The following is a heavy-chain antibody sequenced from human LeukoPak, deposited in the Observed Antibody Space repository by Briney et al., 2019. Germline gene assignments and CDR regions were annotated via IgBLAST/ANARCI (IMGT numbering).Heavy chain of an antibody. V-gene: IGHV1-2*02. J-gene: IGHJ3*02. CDR2: INPNSGGA. D-gene: IGHD1-26*01. CDR1: GYTFTAYY. Sequence: ASVKVSCKASGYTFTAYYTHWLRQAPGLGLEWMGWINPNSGGAYYAQKFQGRVTMTRDTSISTAYMELSRLRSDDTAVYYCARSFYHRAFDIWGQGTMVTVSS. CDR3: ARSFYHRAFDI.